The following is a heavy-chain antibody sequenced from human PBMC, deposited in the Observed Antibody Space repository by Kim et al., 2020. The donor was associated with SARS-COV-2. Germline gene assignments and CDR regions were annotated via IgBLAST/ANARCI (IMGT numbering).Heavy chain of an antibody. Sequence: ASVKVSCKASGYTFTSYYMHWVRQAPGQGLEWMGIINPSGGSTSYAQKFQGRVTMTRDTSTSTVYMELSSLRSEDTAVYYCARALNMHPDAHILWWYLGGGYFDYWGQGTLVTVSS. CDR2: INPSGGST. D-gene: IGHD2-21*01. V-gene: IGHV1-46*01. CDR3: ARALNMHPDAHILWWYLGGGYFDY. J-gene: IGHJ4*02. CDR1: GYTFTSYY.